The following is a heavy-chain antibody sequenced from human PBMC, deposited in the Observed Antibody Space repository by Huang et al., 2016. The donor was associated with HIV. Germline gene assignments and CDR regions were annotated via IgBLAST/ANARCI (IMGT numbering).Heavy chain of an antibody. CDR3: AREIMISFGGPFDP. V-gene: IGHV4-34*01. CDR1: GGSFSSYY. CDR2: INHRGTT. Sequence: QVQLHQWGAGLLKPSETLSLTCAVYGGSFSSYYWNWIRQSPGKGLEGIGQINHRGTTTYNPSLKSRVTRAVDTSKKQFSLKLNAVTAADTAVYYCAREIMISFGGPFDPWGQGTLVTVSS. D-gene: IGHD3-16*01. J-gene: IGHJ5*02.